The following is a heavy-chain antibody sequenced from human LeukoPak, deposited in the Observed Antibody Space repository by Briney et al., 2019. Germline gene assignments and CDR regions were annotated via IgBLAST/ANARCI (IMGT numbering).Heavy chain of an antibody. CDR1: GFTFSRYE. J-gene: IGHJ3*02. Sequence: GGSLRLSCAASGFTFSRYEMNWVRQAPGKGLEWVSYISTSGSTIHYADSVKGRFTISRDNAKNSLYLQMNSLRAEDTAVYYCARDWGGYSDYVYAFDIWGQGTMVTVSS. CDR2: ISTSGSTI. V-gene: IGHV3-48*03. CDR3: ARDWGGYSDYVYAFDI. D-gene: IGHD4-11*01.